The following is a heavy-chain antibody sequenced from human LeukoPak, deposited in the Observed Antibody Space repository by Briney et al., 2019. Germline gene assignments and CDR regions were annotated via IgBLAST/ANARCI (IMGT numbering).Heavy chain of an antibody. Sequence: GGSLRLSCAASGFTFSSYAMSWVRQAPGKGLEWVSAISGSGGSTYYADSVRGRFTISRDNAKNTLYLQMSGLRVEDTAVYHCASDSPYYGMDVWGQGTTVTVSS. CDR2: ISGSGGST. V-gene: IGHV3-23*01. D-gene: IGHD2-21*01. J-gene: IGHJ6*02. CDR1: GFTFSSYA. CDR3: ASDSPYYGMDV.